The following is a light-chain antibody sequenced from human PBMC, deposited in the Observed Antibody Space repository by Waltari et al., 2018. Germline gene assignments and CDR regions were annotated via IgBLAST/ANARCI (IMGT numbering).Light chain of an antibody. J-gene: IGKJ2*01. CDR1: QSMSGY. Sequence: DIKMTQSPSSLSASVGDRVTITCRASQSMSGYLSWYQQKSWKAPKLLIYASYTLLSGVPSRFRVSGSGTVFTLTITSLQPEDFATYYCQQSYSPLYTFGQGTKLEIE. CDR2: ASY. V-gene: IGKV1-39*01. CDR3: QQSYSPLYT.